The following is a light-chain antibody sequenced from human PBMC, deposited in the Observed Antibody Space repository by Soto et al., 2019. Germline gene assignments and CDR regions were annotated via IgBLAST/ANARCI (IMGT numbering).Light chain of an antibody. CDR2: KAS. V-gene: IGKV1-5*03. CDR3: QQYNSYSPT. CDR1: QSISSW. J-gene: IGKJ3*01. Sequence: DIQMTQSPSTLSASVGDRVTITCRASQSISSWLAWYQQKPGKAPKLLIYKASSLESGVPSRFSGSGSGTEFTLTISSLQPEDFATYYFQQYNSYSPTFGPGTKVDIK.